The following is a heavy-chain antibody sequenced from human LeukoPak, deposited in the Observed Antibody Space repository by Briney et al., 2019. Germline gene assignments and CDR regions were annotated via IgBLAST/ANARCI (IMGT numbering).Heavy chain of an antibody. Sequence: SLRLSCPASGFSFADYSMHLVRQAPGKVLEWVSGIPWVSGTITYADSVKGRFTISRDNAKNSLYLQMNSLRAEDMALYYCAKANYDSSGSLPYFDHWGQGTLVTVSS. CDR2: IPWVSGTI. V-gene: IGHV3-9*03. D-gene: IGHD3-22*01. CDR1: GFSFADYS. CDR3: AKANYDSSGSLPYFDH. J-gene: IGHJ4*02.